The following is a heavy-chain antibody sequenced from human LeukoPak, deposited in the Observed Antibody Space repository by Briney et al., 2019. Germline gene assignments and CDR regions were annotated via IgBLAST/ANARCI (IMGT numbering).Heavy chain of an antibody. CDR1: GFTFSSYS. Sequence: GGSLRLSCAASGFTFSSYSMNWVRQAPGKGLEWVSAISGSGGSTYYADSVKGRFTISRDNSKNTLYLQMNSLRAEDTAVYYCAKDGSYSSGWYLDYWGQGTLVTVSS. V-gene: IGHV3-23*01. D-gene: IGHD6-19*01. J-gene: IGHJ4*02. CDR3: AKDGSYSSGWYLDY. CDR2: ISGSGGST.